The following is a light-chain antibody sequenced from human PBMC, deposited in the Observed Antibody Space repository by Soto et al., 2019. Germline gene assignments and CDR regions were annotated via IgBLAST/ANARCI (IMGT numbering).Light chain of an antibody. V-gene: IGLV2-14*01. CDR3: SSYTSSSTRGV. Sequence: QSVLTQPASVSGSPGQSITISCTGTSSDVGGYNYVSWYQQHPGKAPKLMIYEVSNRPSGVSNRFSGSKSGNTASLTISGLQAEDEAEYYCSSYTSSSTRGVFGGGTKLTVL. J-gene: IGLJ2*01. CDR2: EVS. CDR1: SSDVGGYNY.